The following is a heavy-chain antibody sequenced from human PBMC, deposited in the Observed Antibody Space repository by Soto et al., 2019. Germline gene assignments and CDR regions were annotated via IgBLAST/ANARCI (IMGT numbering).Heavy chain of an antibody. CDR2: IYWDDDK. V-gene: IGHV2-5*02. CDR1: GFSLSTTGVG. J-gene: IGHJ5*02. D-gene: IGHD3-10*01. Sequence: QITLKESGPTLVRPTQTLTLTCTFSGFSLSTTGVGVGWIRQPPGKALEWLALIYWDDDKRYSPSLKSRLTITKDTSKNEVILTMTIMDPVDTATYYCAQRLREYGLGRERANYFEPWGQGTLVTVSS. CDR3: AQRLREYGLGRERANYFEP.